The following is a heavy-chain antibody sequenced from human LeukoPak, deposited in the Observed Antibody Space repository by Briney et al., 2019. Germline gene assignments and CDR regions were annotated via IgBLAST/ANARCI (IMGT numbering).Heavy chain of an antibody. CDR2: ISRRSTYI. CDR3: GRDVTPSSASACDH. J-gene: IGHJ5*02. CDR1: GFTFSNYN. Sequence: GGSLRLSCAASGFTFSNYNIIWLRQAPGKGLEGVSSISRRSTYIFYADSVKGRFTTSKDNAENSVFLQMHSLTADDTAVYYCGRDVTPSSASACDHWGQGTLVAVSS. V-gene: IGHV3-21*01.